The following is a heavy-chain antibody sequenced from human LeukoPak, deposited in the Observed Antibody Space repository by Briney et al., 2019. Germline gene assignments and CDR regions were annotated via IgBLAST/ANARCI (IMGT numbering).Heavy chain of an antibody. D-gene: IGHD6-6*01. V-gene: IGHV4-39*07. CDR1: GGSISSSSYY. CDR3: ARGQIAARSNWFDP. CDR2: IYYSGST. Sequence: PSETLSLTCTVSGGSISSSSYYWGWIRQPPGKGLEWIGSIYYSGSTYYNPSLKSRVTISVDTSKNQFSLKLSSVTAADTAVYYCARGQIAARSNWFDPWGQGTLVTVSS. J-gene: IGHJ5*02.